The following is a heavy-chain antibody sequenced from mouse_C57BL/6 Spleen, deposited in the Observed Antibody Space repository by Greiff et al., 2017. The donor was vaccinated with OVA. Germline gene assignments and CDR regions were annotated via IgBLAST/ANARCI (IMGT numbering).Heavy chain of an antibody. V-gene: IGHV3-6*01. Sequence: EVQLVESGPGLVKPSQSLSLTCSVTGYSITSGYYWNWIRQFPGNKLEWMGYISYDGSNNYNPSLKNRISITRDTSKNQFFLKLNSVTTEDTATYYCARERDYGSSYEAWFAYWGQGTLVTVSA. CDR3: ARERDYGSSYEAWFAY. J-gene: IGHJ3*01. D-gene: IGHD1-1*01. CDR1: GYSITSGYY. CDR2: ISYDGSN.